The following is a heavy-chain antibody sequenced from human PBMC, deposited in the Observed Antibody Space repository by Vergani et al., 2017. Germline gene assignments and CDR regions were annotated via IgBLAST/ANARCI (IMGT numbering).Heavy chain of an antibody. Sequence: QVQLVQSGAEVKKPGSSVKVSCKASGGTFSSYAISWVRQAPGQGLEWMGGIIPIFGIANYAQKFQGRVTITADKSTSTAYMELSSLRSEDTAVYYCARASGTIFGVVIMPHYYYGMDVWGQGTTVTVSS. J-gene: IGHJ6*02. CDR3: ARASGTIFGVVIMPHYYYGMDV. CDR2: IIPIFGIA. CDR1: GGTFSSYA. V-gene: IGHV1-69*17. D-gene: IGHD3-3*01.